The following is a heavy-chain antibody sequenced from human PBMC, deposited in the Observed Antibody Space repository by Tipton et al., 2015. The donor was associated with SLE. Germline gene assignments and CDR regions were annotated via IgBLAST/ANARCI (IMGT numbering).Heavy chain of an antibody. V-gene: IGHV1-46*01. CDR2: TNPSSGST. CDR1: GYTFTSYY. Sequence: QLVQSGAEVKKPGASVKVSCKASGYTFTSYYIHWVRQAPGQGLEWMGITNPSSGSTNYAQKFQGRVTMTRDTSASRVYMELGSLRSADTAVYYCARAKVGATDDAFDAWGQGTMVIVSS. D-gene: IGHD1-26*01. CDR3: ARAKVGATDDAFDA. J-gene: IGHJ3*01.